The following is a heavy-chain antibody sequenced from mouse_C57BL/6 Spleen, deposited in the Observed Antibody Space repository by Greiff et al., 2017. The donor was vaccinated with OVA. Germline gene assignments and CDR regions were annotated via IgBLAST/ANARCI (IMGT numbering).Heavy chain of an antibody. J-gene: IGHJ1*03. V-gene: IGHV10-1*01. D-gene: IGHD2-3*01. CDR3: VRHPRDGYWYFDV. CDR1: GFSFNTYA. Sequence: EVKLVESGGGLVQPKGSLKLSCAASGFSFNTYAMNWVRQAPGKGLEWVACIRSKSNNYATYYADSVKDRFTISRDDSESMLYLQMNNLKTEDTAMYYCVRHPRDGYWYFDVWGTGTTVTVSS. CDR2: IRSKSNNYAT.